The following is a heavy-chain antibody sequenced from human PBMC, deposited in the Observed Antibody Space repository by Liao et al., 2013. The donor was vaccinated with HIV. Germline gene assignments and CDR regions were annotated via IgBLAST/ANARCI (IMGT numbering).Heavy chain of an antibody. CDR2: IYTSGST. CDR1: GGSISSGSYY. V-gene: IGHV4-61*02. J-gene: IGHJ4*02. Sequence: QVQLQESGPGLVKPSQTLSLTCTVSGGSISSGSYYWSWIRQPAGKGLEWIGRIYTSGSTNYNPSLKSRVTISVDTSKNQFSLKLSSVTAADTAVYYCAREDGYNYYFDYWGQGNPGHRLL. CDR3: AREDGYNYYFDY. D-gene: IGHD5-24*01.